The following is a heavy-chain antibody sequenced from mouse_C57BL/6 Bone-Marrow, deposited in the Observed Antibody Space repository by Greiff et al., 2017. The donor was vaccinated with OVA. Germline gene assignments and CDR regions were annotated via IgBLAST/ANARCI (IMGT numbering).Heavy chain of an antibody. D-gene: IGHD1-1*02. V-gene: IGHV14-4*01. CDR2: IDPENGDT. Sequence: VQLQQSGAELVRPGASVKLSCTASGFNIKDDYMHWVKQRPEQGLEWIGWIDPENGDTEYASKFQGKATITADTSSNTAYLQLSSLTSEDTAVYYCTTPHLWYWGQGTTLTVSS. CDR3: TTPHLWY. CDR1: GFNIKDDY. J-gene: IGHJ2*01.